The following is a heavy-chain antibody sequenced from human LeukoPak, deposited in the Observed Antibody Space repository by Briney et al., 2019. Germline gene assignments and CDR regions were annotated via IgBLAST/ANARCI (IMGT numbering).Heavy chain of an antibody. V-gene: IGHV4-31*03. CDR2: IYYSGST. J-gene: IGHJ4*02. Sequence: SETLSLTCTVSGGSISSGGYYWSWIRQHPVKGLEWIGYIYYSGSTYYNPSLKSRVTISVDTSKNQFSLKLSSVTAADTAVYYCARAHVLRYPVGHFDYWGQGTLVTVSS. CDR3: ARAHVLRYPVGHFDY. CDR1: GGSISSGGYY. D-gene: IGHD3-9*01.